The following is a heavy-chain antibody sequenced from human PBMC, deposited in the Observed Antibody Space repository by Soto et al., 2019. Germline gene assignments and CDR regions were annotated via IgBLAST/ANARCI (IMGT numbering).Heavy chain of an antibody. CDR1: GFTFSSYG. CDR3: ARGRTVTLTYYYYGMDV. D-gene: IGHD4-4*01. J-gene: IGHJ6*02. Sequence: GGSLRLSCAASGFTFSSYGMHWVRQAPGKGLEWVAVIWYDGSNKYYADSVKGRFTISRDNSKNTLYLQMNSLRAEDTAVYYCARGRTVTLTYYYYGMDVWGQGTTVTVSS. V-gene: IGHV3-33*01. CDR2: IWYDGSNK.